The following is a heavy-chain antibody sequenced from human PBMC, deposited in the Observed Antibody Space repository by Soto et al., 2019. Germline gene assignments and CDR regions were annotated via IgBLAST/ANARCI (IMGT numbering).Heavy chain of an antibody. D-gene: IGHD6-13*01. V-gene: IGHV1-69*13. Sequence: ASVKVSCKASGGTFTSTAFSWVRQAPGQGLEWMGGIIPVLGTPNYAQKFQARLTVTADASTTTVHMKLSSLRSDDTAVYYCASSAGLDHLLNYYGLNVWGQGTTVTVSS. CDR1: GGTFTSTA. J-gene: IGHJ6*02. CDR2: IIPVLGTP. CDR3: ASSAGLDHLLNYYGLNV.